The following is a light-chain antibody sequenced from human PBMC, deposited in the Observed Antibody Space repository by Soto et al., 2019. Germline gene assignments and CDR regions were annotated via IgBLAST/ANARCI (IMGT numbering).Light chain of an antibody. V-gene: IGKV1-5*01. CDR2: DAS. CDR3: QPNFSIPIT. J-gene: IGKJ5*01. Sequence: GDRVTITCRASQNINNWIAWYQQKPGKAPKFLIYDASTLESGVPSRFSGSGFGTHFTLTITGLQPADFATYYCQPNFSIPITFGQGTRLKIK. CDR1: QNINNW.